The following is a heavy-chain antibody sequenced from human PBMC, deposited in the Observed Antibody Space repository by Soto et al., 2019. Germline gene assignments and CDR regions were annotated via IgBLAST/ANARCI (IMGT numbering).Heavy chain of an antibody. D-gene: IGHD6-13*01. Sequence: QVQLHESGPGLGKPSETLSLTCTVSGGSISGYYWSWIRQSPGKGLEWIGYIYYSGSTNYNPSLRIRVRISVDTSRTQFSLKLTSETAADAAVYYGARQSGYGSSWLSFWGQGTLVAVSS. J-gene: IGHJ4*02. V-gene: IGHV4-59*08. CDR3: ARQSGYGSSWLSF. CDR2: IYYSGST. CDR1: GGSISGYY.